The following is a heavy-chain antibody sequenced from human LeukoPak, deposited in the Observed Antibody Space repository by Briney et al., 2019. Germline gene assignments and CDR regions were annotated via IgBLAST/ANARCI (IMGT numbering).Heavy chain of an antibody. V-gene: IGHV3-23*01. Sequence: PGGSLRLSCAASGFTFSSYAMSWVRQAPGKGLEWVSGISGSDGSTNYADSVKGRFTISRDNSKNTLYLQMNSLRAEDTALYYCAKDALSFNGDWFDFWGQGTLVTVSS. CDR1: GFTFSSYA. D-gene: IGHD4-17*01. CDR2: ISGSDGST. CDR3: AKDALSFNGDWFDF. J-gene: IGHJ4*02.